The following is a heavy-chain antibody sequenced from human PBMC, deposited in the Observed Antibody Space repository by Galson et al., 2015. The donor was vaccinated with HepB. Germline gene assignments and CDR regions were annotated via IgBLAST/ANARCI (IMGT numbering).Heavy chain of an antibody. V-gene: IGHV3-23*01. CDR3: AKDPYYDNLSGYNWFDP. CDR2: ISGSGGIT. CDR1: GFTFSSYA. D-gene: IGHD3-9*01. Sequence: SLRLSCAASGFTFSSYAMSWVRQAPGKGLEWVSGISGSGGITYYADSVKGRFTISRDNSKNTLYLQMNSLRAEDTAVYYCAKDPYYDNLSGYNWFDPWGQGTLVTVSS. J-gene: IGHJ5*02.